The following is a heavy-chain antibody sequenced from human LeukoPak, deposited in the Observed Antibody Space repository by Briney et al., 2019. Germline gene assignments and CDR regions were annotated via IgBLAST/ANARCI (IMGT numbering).Heavy chain of an antibody. CDR2: ISGSGGST. Sequence: GSLRLSCAASGFTFSSYAMSWVRQAPGKGLEWASAISGSGGSTYYADSVKGRFTISRDDSKNTLYLQMNSLRAEDTAVYYCAKGHLLDYVYPFDPWGQGTLVTVSS. CDR3: AKGHLLDYVYPFDP. D-gene: IGHD3-16*01. J-gene: IGHJ5*02. CDR1: GFTFSSYA. V-gene: IGHV3-23*01.